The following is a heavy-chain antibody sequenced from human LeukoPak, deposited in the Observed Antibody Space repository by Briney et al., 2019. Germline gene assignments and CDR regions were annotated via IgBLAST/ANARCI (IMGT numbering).Heavy chain of an antibody. CDR1: GFTFSSNS. J-gene: IGHJ4*02. Sequence: GGSLRLSCAASGFTFSSNSMTWVRQAPGKGLEWVSFISSSGSYIYYADSVKGRFTISRDNAKNSLYLQMNSLRAEDTAVYYCAKDLQVSSAYHFDYWGQGTLVSVSS. V-gene: IGHV3-21*04. CDR2: ISSSGSYI. CDR3: AKDLQVSSAYHFDY. D-gene: IGHD6-19*01.